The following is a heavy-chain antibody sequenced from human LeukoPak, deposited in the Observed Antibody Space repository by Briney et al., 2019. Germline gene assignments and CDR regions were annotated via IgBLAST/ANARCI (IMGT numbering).Heavy chain of an antibody. J-gene: IGHJ4*02. CDR1: GYTFTSYY. Sequence: ASVTVSCTASGYTFTSYYMHWVRQAPGQGLEWMGIINPSGGSTSYAQKFQGRVTMTRDMSTSTVYVELSSLRSEDTAVYYCTSAMGEVGFDYWGQGTLVTVSS. CDR2: INPSGGST. CDR3: TSAMGEVGFDY. D-gene: IGHD3-16*01. V-gene: IGHV1-46*01.